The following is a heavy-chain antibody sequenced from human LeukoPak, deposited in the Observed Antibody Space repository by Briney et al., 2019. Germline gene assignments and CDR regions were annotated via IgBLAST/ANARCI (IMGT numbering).Heavy chain of an antibody. V-gene: IGHV3-7*01. D-gene: IGHD3-3*01. Sequence: QPGGSLRLSCAASGFTFSSYWMSWVRQAPGKGLEWVANIKQDGSEKYYVDSVKGRFTISRDNAKNSLYLQMNSLRAEDTAVYYCAREYYDFWSGYYTSPYFDYWGQGTLVTVSS. J-gene: IGHJ4*02. CDR2: IKQDGSEK. CDR3: AREYYDFWSGYYTSPYFDY. CDR1: GFTFSSYW.